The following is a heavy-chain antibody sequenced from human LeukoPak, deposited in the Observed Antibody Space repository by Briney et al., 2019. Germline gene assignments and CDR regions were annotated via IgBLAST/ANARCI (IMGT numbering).Heavy chain of an antibody. CDR2: IVVGSGNT. CDR1: GFTFTSSA. Sequence: AVKVSCKASGFTFTSSAMQWVRQARGQRLEGIGWIVVGSGNTNYAQKFQERVTITRDMSTSTAYMELSSLRSEDTAVYYCAADPANYYYYGMDVWGQRTTVTVSS. CDR3: AADPANYYYYGMDV. V-gene: IGHV1-58*02. J-gene: IGHJ6*02.